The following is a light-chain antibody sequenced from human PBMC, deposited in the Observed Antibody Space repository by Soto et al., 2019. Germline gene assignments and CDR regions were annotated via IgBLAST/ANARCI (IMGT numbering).Light chain of an antibody. Sequence: PGARATLSCRASQSVSSYLAWYQQKPGQAPRLLIYDASNRATGIPARFSGSGSGTDFTLTISSLEPEDFAVYYCQQRRNWPPTFGGGTKVEIK. CDR3: QQRRNWPPT. CDR1: QSVSSY. J-gene: IGKJ4*01. CDR2: DAS. V-gene: IGKV3-11*01.